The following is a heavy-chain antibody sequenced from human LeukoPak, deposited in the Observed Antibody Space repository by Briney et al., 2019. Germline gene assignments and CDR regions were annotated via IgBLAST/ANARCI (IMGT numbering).Heavy chain of an antibody. V-gene: IGHV4-34*01. CDR2: INHSGST. CDR1: GGSFSGYY. Sequence: SETLSLTCAVYGGSFSGYYWSWIRQPPGKGLEWIGEINHSGSTNYNPSLKSRVTISVDTSKNQFSLKLSSVTAADTAVYYCARGMWSGYYYYYMDVWGKGTTVTVSS. D-gene: IGHD2-21*01. CDR3: ARGMWSGYYYYYMDV. J-gene: IGHJ6*03.